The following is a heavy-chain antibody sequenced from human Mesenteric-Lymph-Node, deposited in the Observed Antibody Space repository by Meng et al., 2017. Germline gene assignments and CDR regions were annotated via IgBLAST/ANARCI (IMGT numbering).Heavy chain of an antibody. CDR2: IYHSGST. D-gene: IGHD1-26*01. CDR3: ATGYSGSYYYFDY. J-gene: IGHJ4*02. Sequence: GSLRLSCTVSGGSISSSSYYWGWIRQPPGKGLEWIGSIYHSGSTYYSPSLKSRVTISVDTSKNQFSLKLNSVTAADTVVYFCATGYSGSYYYFDYWGQGALVTVSS. V-gene: IGHV4-39*07. CDR1: GGSISSSSYY.